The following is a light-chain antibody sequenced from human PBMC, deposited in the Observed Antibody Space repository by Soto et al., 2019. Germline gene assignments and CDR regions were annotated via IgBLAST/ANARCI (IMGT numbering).Light chain of an antibody. CDR3: CSFTSSNTHV. CDR2: EVN. CDR1: SSDFVNYNL. Sequence: QSVLTQPASVSGSPGQSITISCTGTSSDFVNYNLVSWYQQHPGKVPKLILFEVNKRPSGVSGRFSGSKSGNTASLTISGLQAEDEADYYCCSFTSSNTHVFGTGTKVTVL. J-gene: IGLJ1*01. V-gene: IGLV2-23*02.